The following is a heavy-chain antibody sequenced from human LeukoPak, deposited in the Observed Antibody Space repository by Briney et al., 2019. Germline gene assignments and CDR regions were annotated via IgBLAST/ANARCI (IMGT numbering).Heavy chain of an antibody. J-gene: IGHJ4*02. CDR3: AKDTYYDFWSGYGYFDY. CDR2: IRYDGSNK. V-gene: IGHV3-30*02. D-gene: IGHD3-3*01. Sequence: GGSVRLSCAASGFTFSSYGMHWVRQAPGKGLEWVAFIRYDGSNKYYADSVKGRFTISRDNSNNTLYLQMNSLRAEDTAVYYCAKDTYYDFWSGYGYFDYWGQGTLVTVSS. CDR1: GFTFSSYG.